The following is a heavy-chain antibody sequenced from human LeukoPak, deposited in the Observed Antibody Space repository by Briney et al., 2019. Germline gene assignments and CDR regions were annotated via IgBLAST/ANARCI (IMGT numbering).Heavy chain of an antibody. V-gene: IGHV4-4*07. D-gene: IGHD3-10*01. CDR2: IYTSGST. CDR1: GGSISSYY. J-gene: IGHJ5*02. Sequence: SETLSLTCTVSGGSISSYYWSWIRQPAGKGLEWIGRIYTSGSTNYNPSLKSRVTMSVDTSENQFSLKLSSVTAADTAVYYCARHYGSGSYANNWFDPWGQGTLVTVSS. CDR3: ARHYGSGSYANNWFDP.